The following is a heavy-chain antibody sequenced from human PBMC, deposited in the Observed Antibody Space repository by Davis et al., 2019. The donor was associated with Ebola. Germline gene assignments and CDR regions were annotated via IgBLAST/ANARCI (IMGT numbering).Heavy chain of an antibody. D-gene: IGHD6-6*01. Sequence: GESLKISCVASGFTVSGNDMSWVRQAPGKGLQWVSSISDSGGSTYYADSVKGRFTISRDDSKNTVYLQMNSLRAEDTAVYYCAREDRGSSFGYWGQGTLVTVSS. CDR2: ISDSGGST. CDR1: GFTVSGND. V-gene: IGHV3-53*01. J-gene: IGHJ4*02. CDR3: AREDRGSSFGY.